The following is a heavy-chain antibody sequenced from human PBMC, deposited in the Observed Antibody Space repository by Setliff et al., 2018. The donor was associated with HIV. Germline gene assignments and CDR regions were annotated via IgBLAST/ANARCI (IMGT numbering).Heavy chain of an antibody. V-gene: IGHV1-24*01. Sequence: GASVKVSCKVSGYTLTELSMHWVRQAPGKGLEWMGGFDPEDGETIYAQKFQGRVTMTRDTSISTAYMELSSLTSEDTAVYYCAKDRLEWLAPDGFDIWGLGTMVTLSS. CDR1: GYTLTELS. CDR3: AKDRLEWLAPDGFDI. D-gene: IGHD3-3*01. J-gene: IGHJ3*02. CDR2: FDPEDGET.